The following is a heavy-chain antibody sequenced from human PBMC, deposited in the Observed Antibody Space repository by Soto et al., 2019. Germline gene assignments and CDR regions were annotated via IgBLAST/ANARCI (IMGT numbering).Heavy chain of an antibody. CDR2: TYYRSKWYN. Sequence: SQTLSLTCAISGDSVSSNSAAWNWIRQSPSRGLEWLGRTYYRSKWYNDYAVSVKSRITINPDTSKNQFSLQLNSVTPEDTAVYYCARGALTEYSSYRGAVDYWGQGTLVTVSS. CDR3: ARGALTEYSSYRGAVDY. D-gene: IGHD6-6*01. V-gene: IGHV6-1*01. J-gene: IGHJ4*02. CDR1: GDSVSSNSAA.